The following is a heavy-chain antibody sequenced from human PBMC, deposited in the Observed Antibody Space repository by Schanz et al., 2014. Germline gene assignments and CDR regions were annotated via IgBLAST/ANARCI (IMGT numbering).Heavy chain of an antibody. CDR2: ISSGSTFE. CDR3: ARDYAGFDC. D-gene: IGHD3-16*01. CDR1: GFIFDNYA. J-gene: IGHJ4*02. Sequence: EVQLVESGGGLVQPGGSLRLSCVASGFIFDNYAMNWVRRAPGKGLEWVASISSGSTFEYYADSVMGRFTISRDNAKNTLYLQMNTLRGEDTAVYYCARDYAGFDCWGQGTLVTVSS. V-gene: IGHV3-21*06.